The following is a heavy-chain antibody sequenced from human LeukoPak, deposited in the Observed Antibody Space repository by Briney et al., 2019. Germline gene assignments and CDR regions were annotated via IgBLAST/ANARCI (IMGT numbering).Heavy chain of an antibody. V-gene: IGHV3-48*02. CDR2: IDSGSGNI. CDR3: TRSVDTAMGAYFDY. D-gene: IGHD5-18*01. J-gene: IGHJ4*02. CDR1: GFTFSSHS. Sequence: GGSLRLSCAASGFTFSSHSMNWVRQAPGKGLEWLSYIDSGSGNIYYRDSVKGRFTISRDNAQDSLYLQMDSLRDEDTAVYYCTRSVDTAMGAYFDYWGQGTLVTVSS.